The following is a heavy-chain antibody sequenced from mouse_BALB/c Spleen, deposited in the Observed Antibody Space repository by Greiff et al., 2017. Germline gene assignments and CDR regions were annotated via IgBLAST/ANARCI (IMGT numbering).Heavy chain of an antibody. J-gene: IGHJ3*01. CDR1: GYSITSDYS. CDR3: ARRAQDDYDGFAY. Sequence: EVQRVESGPGLVKPSQSLSLTCTVTGYSITSDYSWNWIRQFPGNKLEWMGYISYSGSTSYNPSLKSRISITRDTSKNQFFLQLNSVTTEDTATYYCARRAQDDYDGFAYWGQGTLVTVSA. CDR2: ISYSGST. D-gene: IGHD2-4*01. V-gene: IGHV3-2*02.